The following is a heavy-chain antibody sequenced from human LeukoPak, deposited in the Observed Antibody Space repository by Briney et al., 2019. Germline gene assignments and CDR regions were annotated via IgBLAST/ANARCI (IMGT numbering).Heavy chain of an antibody. J-gene: IGHJ1*01. D-gene: IGHD2-15*01. CDR2: IQDSGIT. V-gene: IGHV4-4*09. Sequence: PSETLSLRCNVSGDSVSSGYWSWIRQAPGKGLEWIGFIQDSGITDYNPSLKSRHLISVETSKNLFSLTLRSVTAADTAVYYCAGRGHRYSRDWGQGILVTVSS. CDR1: GDSVSSGY. CDR3: AGRGHRYSRD.